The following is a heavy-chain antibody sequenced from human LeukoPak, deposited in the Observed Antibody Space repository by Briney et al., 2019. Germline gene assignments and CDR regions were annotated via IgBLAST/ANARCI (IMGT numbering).Heavy chain of an antibody. D-gene: IGHD5-24*01. CDR1: GIRFRNYW. Sequence: GESLKISCQGSGIRFRNYWIAWVRQTTGKGLEWMGIISPGDCDTRYGPSFQGQVTISADKSISTAYLQWSSLKASDTAMYYCAMRRDGYNFDYWGQGTLVTVSS. V-gene: IGHV5-51*01. J-gene: IGHJ4*02. CDR3: AMRRDGYNFDY. CDR2: ISPGDCDT.